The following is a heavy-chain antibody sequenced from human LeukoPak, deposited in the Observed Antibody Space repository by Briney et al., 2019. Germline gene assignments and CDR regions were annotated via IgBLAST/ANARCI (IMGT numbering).Heavy chain of an antibody. Sequence: ASVKVSCKASGYTFTSYGISWVRQAPGQGLEWMGWISAYNGNTNYAQKLQGRVTMTTDTSTSTAYMELRSLRSDDTAVYYCARDGLTYCYDSSGYYGFDPWGQGTLVTVSS. D-gene: IGHD3-22*01. J-gene: IGHJ5*02. CDR1: GYTFTSYG. V-gene: IGHV1-18*01. CDR3: ARDGLTYCYDSSGYYGFDP. CDR2: ISAYNGNT.